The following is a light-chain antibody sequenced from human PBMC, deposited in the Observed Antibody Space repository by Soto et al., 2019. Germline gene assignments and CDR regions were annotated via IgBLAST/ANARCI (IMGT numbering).Light chain of an antibody. V-gene: IGLV1-44*01. Sequence: QSVLTQPPSASGTPGQRVTISCSGSSSNIGSKTVNWYQQLPGTAPKLLIYSHNQRPSGVPDRFPGSKSGTSASLAISGLPSEDEADYYWAAWDDSLNGVVFGGGTKLTVL. CDR1: SSNIGSKT. CDR2: SHN. CDR3: AAWDDSLNGVV. J-gene: IGLJ2*01.